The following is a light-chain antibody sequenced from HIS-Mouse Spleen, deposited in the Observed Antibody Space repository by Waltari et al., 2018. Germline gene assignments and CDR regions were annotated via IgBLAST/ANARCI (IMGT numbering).Light chain of an antibody. Sequence: DIQLTQSPSFLSASVGDRVTITCRASQGISRYLAWYHQKPGKAPKLLIYAASTLQRGVPSRCSGSGSGTEFTLTISSLPPEDFATYYCQQLNSYPPTFGQGTKVEIK. V-gene: IGKV1-9*01. CDR3: QQLNSYPPT. CDR1: QGISRY. J-gene: IGKJ1*01. CDR2: AAS.